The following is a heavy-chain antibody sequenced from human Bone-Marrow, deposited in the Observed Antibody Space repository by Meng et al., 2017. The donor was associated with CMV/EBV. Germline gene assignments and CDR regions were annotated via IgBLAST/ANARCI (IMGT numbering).Heavy chain of an antibody. CDR3: ARGRWYYDYVWGSYRHSLRLPTLFDY. CDR2: INHSGST. CDR1: GGSFSGYY. V-gene: IGHV4-34*01. J-gene: IGHJ4*02. D-gene: IGHD3-16*02. Sequence: SETLSLTCAVYGGSFSGYYWSWIRQPPGKGLEWIGEINHSGSTNYNPSLKSRVTISVDTSKNQFSLKLSSVTAADTPVYDCARGRWYYDYVWGSYRHSLRLPTLFDYWGQGTLVTASS.